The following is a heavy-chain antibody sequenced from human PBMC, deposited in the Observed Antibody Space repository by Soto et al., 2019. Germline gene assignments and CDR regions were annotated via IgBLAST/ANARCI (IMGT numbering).Heavy chain of an antibody. CDR1: GFTFSSYG. CDR2: ISYDGSNK. J-gene: IGHJ6*02. D-gene: IGHD6-13*01. CDR3: AKESAGYYYGMDV. V-gene: IGHV3-30*18. Sequence: PGGSLRLSCAASGFTFSSYGMHWVRQAPGKGLEWVAVISYDGSNKYYADSVKGRFTISRDNSKNTLYLQMNSLRAEDTAVYYCAKESAGYYYGMDVWGQGTTVTVSS.